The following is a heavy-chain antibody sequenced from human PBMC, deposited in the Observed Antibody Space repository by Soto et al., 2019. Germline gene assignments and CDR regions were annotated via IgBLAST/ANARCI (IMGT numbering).Heavy chain of an antibody. CDR2: IIPIFGTA. J-gene: IGHJ5*02. CDR1: GGTFSSYA. Sequence: SVKVSCKASGGTFSSYAISWVRQAPGQGLEWMGGIIPIFGTANYAQKFQGRVTITADKSTSTAYMELSSLRSEDTAVYSCASLAPDYGDYFNWFDPWGQGTLVTVSS. V-gene: IGHV1-69*06. D-gene: IGHD4-17*01. CDR3: ASLAPDYGDYFNWFDP.